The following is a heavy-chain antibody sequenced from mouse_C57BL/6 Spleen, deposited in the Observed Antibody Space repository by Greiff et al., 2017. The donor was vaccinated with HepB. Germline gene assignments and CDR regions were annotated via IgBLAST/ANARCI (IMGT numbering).Heavy chain of an antibody. Sequence: DVMLVESGEGLVKPGGSLKLSCAASGFTFSSYAMSWVRQTPEKRLEWVAYISSGGDCIYYADTVKGRFTISRDNARNTLYLQMSSLKSEDTAMYYCTRGGQGTLSAWFAYWGQGTLVTVSA. J-gene: IGHJ3*01. D-gene: IGHD6-2*01. CDR1: GFTFSSYA. V-gene: IGHV5-9-1*02. CDR2: ISSGGDCI. CDR3: TRGGQGTLSAWFAY.